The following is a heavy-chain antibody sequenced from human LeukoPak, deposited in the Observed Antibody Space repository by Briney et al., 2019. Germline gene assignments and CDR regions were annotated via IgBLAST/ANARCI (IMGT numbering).Heavy chain of an antibody. D-gene: IGHD5-12*01. CDR2: LYYSGST. Sequence: SETPSLTRTVSGVSTTNNTSYWGSIRQPPGKWLGWIGDLYYSGSTHYNPSLKSRLTISVDPSKNQFSLKLNSVTAADTAVYYCARHTRPGYSGYENAFDIWGEGTMVTVSS. V-gene: IGHV4-39*01. J-gene: IGHJ3*02. CDR3: ARHTRPGYSGYENAFDI. CDR1: GVSTTNNTSY.